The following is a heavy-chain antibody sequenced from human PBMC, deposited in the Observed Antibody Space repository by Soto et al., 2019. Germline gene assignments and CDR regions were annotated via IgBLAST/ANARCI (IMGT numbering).Heavy chain of an antibody. Sequence: QVQLVQSGAEVKKPGSSVKVSCKASGGTFSSYTISWVRQAPGQGLEWMGRIIPILGIANYAQKFQGRVTITADTSTSTAYMELSSLRSEDTAVYYCASPDADWGYPIDYWGQGTLVTVSS. J-gene: IGHJ4*02. CDR3: ASPDADWGYPIDY. CDR1: GGTFSSYT. D-gene: IGHD3-16*01. CDR2: IIPILGIA. V-gene: IGHV1-69*02.